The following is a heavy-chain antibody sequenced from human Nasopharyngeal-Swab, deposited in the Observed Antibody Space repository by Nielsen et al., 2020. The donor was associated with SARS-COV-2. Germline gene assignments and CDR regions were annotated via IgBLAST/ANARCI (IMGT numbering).Heavy chain of an antibody. V-gene: IGHV3-21*01. Sequence: ESLKISCAASGFTFSSYSMNWVRQAPGKGLEWVSSISSSSSYIYYADSVKGRFTISRDNAKNSLYLQMNSLRAEDTAVYYCARGKAPTIFGVVITNYYYYYMDVWGKGTTVTVSS. CDR3: ARGKAPTIFGVVITNYYYYYMDV. J-gene: IGHJ6*03. D-gene: IGHD3-3*01. CDR2: ISSSSSYI. CDR1: GFTFSSYS.